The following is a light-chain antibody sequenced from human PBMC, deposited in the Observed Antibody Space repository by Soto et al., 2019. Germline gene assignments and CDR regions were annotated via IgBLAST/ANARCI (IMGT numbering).Light chain of an antibody. Sequence: EIVMTQSPATLSVSPGERATLSCRASQSVSSNLAWYKQQPGQAPRLLIYGASTRATGFPARFSGSGSGTEFTLTISRLQSEDFAVDYCQQYNNWPLTVGGGTKVEIK. J-gene: IGKJ4*01. CDR2: GAS. CDR3: QQYNNWPLT. CDR1: QSVSSN. V-gene: IGKV3-15*01.